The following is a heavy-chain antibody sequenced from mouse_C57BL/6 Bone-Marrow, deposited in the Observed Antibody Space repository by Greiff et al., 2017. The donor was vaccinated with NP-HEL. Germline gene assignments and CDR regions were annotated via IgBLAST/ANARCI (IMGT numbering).Heavy chain of an antibody. CDR3: ARGDY. CDR1: GYTFTSYW. Sequence: VQLQQPGAELVKPGASVKLSCKASGYTFTSYWMQWVKQRPGQGLEWIGEIDPSDSYTNYNQKFKGKATLTVDTSSSTAYMQLSSLTSEDSAGYYCARGDYWGQGTTLTVSS. CDR2: IDPSDSYT. J-gene: IGHJ2*01. V-gene: IGHV1-50*01.